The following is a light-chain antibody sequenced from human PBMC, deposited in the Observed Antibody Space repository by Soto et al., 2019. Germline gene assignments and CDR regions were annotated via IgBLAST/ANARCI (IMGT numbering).Light chain of an antibody. V-gene: IGKV3-15*01. CDR3: QQYNFWLAWT. CDR1: QTVSSK. J-gene: IGKJ1*01. Sequence: EIVMTHSPATLSVSPGERATLSCRASQTVSSKLAWYQQKPGQAPRLLIYGASTRATGVPARFSGSGSGTEFTLTISSLQSEDVAVYYCQQYNFWLAWTFGQGTKVDI. CDR2: GAS.